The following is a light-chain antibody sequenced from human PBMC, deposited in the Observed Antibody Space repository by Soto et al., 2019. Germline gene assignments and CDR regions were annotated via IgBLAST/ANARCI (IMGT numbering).Light chain of an antibody. Sequence: EIVLTQSPCTLSLSPGEGATLSCRASQSVSSSYLAWYQQKPGQAPRLLIYGASSRPTAIPDRFSGSGSGTDFTLTISRLQLEDFATYYCQQCGSSLLTFGPGTKVDIK. CDR3: QQCGSSLLT. V-gene: IGKV3-20*01. J-gene: IGKJ3*01. CDR2: GAS. CDR1: QSVSSSY.